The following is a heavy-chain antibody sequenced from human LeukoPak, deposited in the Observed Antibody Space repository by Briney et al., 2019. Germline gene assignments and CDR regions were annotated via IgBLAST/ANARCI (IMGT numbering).Heavy chain of an antibody. CDR3: ARDRIAAAGSTCDY. V-gene: IGHV3-7*03. Sequence: GGSLRLSCAASGFTFSSYWMSWARQAPGKGLEWVANIKQDGSEKYYVDSVKGRFTISRDNAKNSLYLQMNSLRAEDTAVYYCARDRIAAAGSTCDYWGQGTLVTVSS. J-gene: IGHJ4*02. CDR1: GFTFSSYW. D-gene: IGHD6-13*01. CDR2: IKQDGSEK.